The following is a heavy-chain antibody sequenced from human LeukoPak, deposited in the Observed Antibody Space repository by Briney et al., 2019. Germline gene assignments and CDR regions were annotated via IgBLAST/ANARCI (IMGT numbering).Heavy chain of an antibody. D-gene: IGHD4-17*01. CDR2: ISGSGGST. CDR1: GFTFSSYA. J-gene: IGHJ3*02. V-gene: IGHV3-23*01. CDR3: ARAVAGGAYGDYVRDAFDI. Sequence: GGSLRLSCAASGFTFSSYAMSWVRQAPGKGLEWVSAISGSGGSTYYADSVKGRFTISRDNSKNTLYLQMNSLRAEDTAVYYCARAVAGGAYGDYVRDAFDIWGQGTMVTVSS.